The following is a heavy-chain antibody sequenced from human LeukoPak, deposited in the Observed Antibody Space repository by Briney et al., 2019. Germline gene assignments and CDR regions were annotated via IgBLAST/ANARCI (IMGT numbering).Heavy chain of an antibody. V-gene: IGHV3-11*01. Sequence: GGTLRLSCAASRFTFSDYYMSWIPQGPGMGLKCDSYIRSSGRTIYYADSVKGRFTISKDTAKNSLYLQMSSLRAEDTAVYYCAREKIVVVSLYYYYGMVVWGQGTTVTVSS. D-gene: IGHD2-2*01. J-gene: IGHJ6*02. CDR1: RFTFSDYY. CDR3: AREKIVVVSLYYYYGMVV. CDR2: IRSSGRTI.